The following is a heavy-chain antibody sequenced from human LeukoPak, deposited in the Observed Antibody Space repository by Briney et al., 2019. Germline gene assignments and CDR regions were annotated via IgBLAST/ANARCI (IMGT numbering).Heavy chain of an antibody. CDR3: TRCNSAWYYLDS. J-gene: IGHJ4*02. CDR1: GFTFSSYA. CDR2: ISGSGGST. V-gene: IGHV3-23*01. D-gene: IGHD2/OR15-2a*01. Sequence: GGSLRLSCAASGFTFSSYAMSWVRQAPGKGPEWVSSISGSGGSTYYADSVKGRFTISRDNSKNTLFLQMNSLRAEDTAVYYCTRCNSAWYYLDSWGQGSLVTVSS.